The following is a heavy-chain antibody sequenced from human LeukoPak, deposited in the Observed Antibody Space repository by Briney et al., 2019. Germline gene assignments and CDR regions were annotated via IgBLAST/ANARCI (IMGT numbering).Heavy chain of an antibody. CDR3: AINGGGDSGYGNFDY. D-gene: IGHD5-12*01. CDR2: INWNSDSI. Sequence: GGSLRLSCAASGFTFDDYAMHWVRQVPGKGLEWVSGINWNSDSIGYADSVKGRFTTSRDNAKNSLYLQMNSLRAEDTAFYYCAINGGGDSGYGNFDYWGQGTLVNVSS. V-gene: IGHV3-9*01. J-gene: IGHJ4*02. CDR1: GFTFDDYA.